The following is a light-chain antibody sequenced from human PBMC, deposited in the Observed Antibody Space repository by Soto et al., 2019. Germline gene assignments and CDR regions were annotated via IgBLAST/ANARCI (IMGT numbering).Light chain of an antibody. J-gene: IGKJ2*01. CDR2: DAS. CDR3: QQYNSYPYT. Sequence: DIQMPQSPSTVSASVGDEFTITCRASQSISPWLAWYQQKPGKAPNLLIYDASTLESGGPSGFSGSGSGTEFTLTISSLQPDDSATYYCQQYNSYPYTFGQGTKLEIK. V-gene: IGKV1-5*01. CDR1: QSISPW.